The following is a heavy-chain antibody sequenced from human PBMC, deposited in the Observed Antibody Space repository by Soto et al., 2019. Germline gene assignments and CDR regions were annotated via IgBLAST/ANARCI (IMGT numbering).Heavy chain of an antibody. CDR1: GGSISSSSYY. J-gene: IGHJ4*02. CDR3: ARHPSLTYYYDSSGYYSSYYFDY. CDR2: IYYSGST. V-gene: IGHV4-39*01. Sequence: SETLSLTCTVSGGSISSSSYYWGWIRQPPGKGLEWIGSIYYSGSTYYNPSLKSRVTISVDTSKNQFSLKLSSVTAADTAVYYCARHPSLTYYYDSSGYYSSYYFDYWGQGTLVTVSS. D-gene: IGHD3-22*01.